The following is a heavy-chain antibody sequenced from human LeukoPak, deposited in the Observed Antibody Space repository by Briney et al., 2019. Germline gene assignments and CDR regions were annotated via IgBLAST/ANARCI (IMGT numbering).Heavy chain of an antibody. CDR1: GFTFSSYA. Sequence: GGSLRLSCAASGFTFSSYAMSWVRQAPGKGLEWVSGITWNSGSIGYADSVKGRFTISRDNAKNSLYLQMNSLRAEDMALYYCAKGFRGVNNGAFDIWGQGTMVTVSS. D-gene: IGHD3-10*01. V-gene: IGHV3-9*03. CDR3: AKGFRGVNNGAFDI. J-gene: IGHJ3*02. CDR2: ITWNSGSI.